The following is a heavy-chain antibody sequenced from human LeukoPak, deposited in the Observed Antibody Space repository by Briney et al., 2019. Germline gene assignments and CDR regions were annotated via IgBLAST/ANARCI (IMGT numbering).Heavy chain of an antibody. CDR3: ARGSSFYATNDSSRGAS. CDR1: GYTFSDYY. D-gene: IGHD2/OR15-2a*01. V-gene: IGHV1-2*02. J-gene: IGHJ5*02. CDR2: IKANSGGT. Sequence: ASVKVSCKASGYTFSDYYMHWVRQAPGQGLEWMGWIKANSGGTNYAQKLQGRVTMTRDTSINTAYMEVSSLRSDDTAVYYCARGSSFYATNDSSRGASWGQGTLVTVSS.